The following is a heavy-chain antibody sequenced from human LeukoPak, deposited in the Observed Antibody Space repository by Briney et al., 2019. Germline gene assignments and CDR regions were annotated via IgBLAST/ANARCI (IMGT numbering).Heavy chain of an antibody. CDR3: ARGGDYYDSSFWGDGAFDI. CDR2: IYTSGST. D-gene: IGHD3-22*01. CDR1: GGSISSYY. Sequence: SETLSLTCTVSGGSISSYYWSWIRQPAGKGLEGIGRIYTSGSTNYNPSLKSGVTMSVDTSKNQFSLKLSSVTAADTAVYYCARGGDYYDSSFWGDGAFDIWGQRTMVTVSS. V-gene: IGHV4-4*07. J-gene: IGHJ3*02.